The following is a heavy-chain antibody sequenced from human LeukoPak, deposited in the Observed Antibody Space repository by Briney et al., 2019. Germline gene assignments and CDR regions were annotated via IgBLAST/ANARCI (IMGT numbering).Heavy chain of an antibody. CDR3: ARDLPFYDNSVYDTA. Sequence: PGGSLRLSCAASGFTLSSQNMHWVRQAPGRGLEWAAVMSADGSTKYYADSVKGRFTISRDNSRNTLYLQMNSLGVEDTAVYSCARDLPFYDNSVYDTAWGQGTLVTVSS. D-gene: IGHD3-22*01. CDR2: MSADGSTK. CDR1: GFTLSSQN. V-gene: IGHV3-30-3*01. J-gene: IGHJ4*02.